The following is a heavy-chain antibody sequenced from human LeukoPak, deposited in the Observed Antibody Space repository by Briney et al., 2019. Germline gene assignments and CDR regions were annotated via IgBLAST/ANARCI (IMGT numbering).Heavy chain of an antibody. CDR3: ARIPPIEWGSGWLKSI. CDR1: GLTFSSYS. J-gene: IGHJ4*02. CDR2: ISSSSSTI. D-gene: IGHD6-19*01. Sequence: GGSLRLSRAASGLTFSSYSMNWVRQAPGKGLEWVSYISSSSSTIYYADSVKGRFTISRDNAKNSLYLQMNSLRAEDTAVYYCARIPPIEWGSGWLKSIWGQGTLVTVSS. V-gene: IGHV3-48*01.